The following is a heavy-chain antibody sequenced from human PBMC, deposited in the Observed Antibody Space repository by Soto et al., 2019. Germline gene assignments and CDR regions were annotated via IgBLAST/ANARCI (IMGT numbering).Heavy chain of an antibody. CDR1: GFTFSSYS. V-gene: IGHV3-21*01. Sequence: PGGSLRLSCAASGFTFSSYSMNWVRQAPGKGLEWVSSISSSSSYIYYADSVKGRFTISRDNAKNSLYLQMNSLRAEDTAVYYCAQATQWYPFAFDIWGQGTMVTVSS. CDR3: AQATQWYPFAFDI. J-gene: IGHJ3*02. CDR2: ISSSSSYI. D-gene: IGHD2-2*01.